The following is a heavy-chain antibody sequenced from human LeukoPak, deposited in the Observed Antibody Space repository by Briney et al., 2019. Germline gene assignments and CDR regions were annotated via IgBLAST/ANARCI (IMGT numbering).Heavy chain of an antibody. CDR3: ARYSGSYSISDAFDI. CDR1: GFTFTKYW. D-gene: IGHD1-26*01. V-gene: IGHV3-7*01. CDR2: IKQDGSDK. Sequence: GGSLRLSCAASGFTFTKYWMTWVRQAPGKGLEWVGNIKQDGSDKNYMDSVKGRFTISRDNTKNSVYLQMSSLRAEDTAVYYCARYSGSYSISDAFDIWGQGTMVTVSS. J-gene: IGHJ3*02.